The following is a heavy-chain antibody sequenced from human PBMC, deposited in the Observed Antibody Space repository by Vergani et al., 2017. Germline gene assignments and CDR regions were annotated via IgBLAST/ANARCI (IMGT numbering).Heavy chain of an antibody. D-gene: IGHD2-21*01. CDR3: TIPLGVVIAKN. Sequence: VQLVESGGGVVQPGGSLKLSCAASGFTFSGSAMHWVRQASGKGLEWVGRIRSKANSYATAYAASVKGRFTISRDDSKNTAYLQMNSLKTEDTAVYYCTIPLGVVIAKNWGQGTLVTVSS. V-gene: IGHV3-73*01. CDR2: IRSKANSYAT. J-gene: IGHJ4*02. CDR1: GFTFSGSA.